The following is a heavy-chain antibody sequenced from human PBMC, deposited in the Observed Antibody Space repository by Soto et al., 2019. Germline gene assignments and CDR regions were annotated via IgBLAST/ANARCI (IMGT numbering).Heavy chain of an antibody. J-gene: IGHJ6*03. V-gene: IGHV3-23*01. Sequence: GGSLRLSCAASGFTFSSYAMSWVRQAPGKGLEWVSAISGSGGSTYYADSVKGRFTISRDNSKNTLYLQMNSLRAEDTAVYYCAKRGAYGIFGVALNYSYYYMDVSGKGITVTLFS. CDR1: GFTFSSYA. CDR3: AKRGAYGIFGVALNYSYYYMDV. D-gene: IGHD3-3*01. CDR2: ISGSGGST.